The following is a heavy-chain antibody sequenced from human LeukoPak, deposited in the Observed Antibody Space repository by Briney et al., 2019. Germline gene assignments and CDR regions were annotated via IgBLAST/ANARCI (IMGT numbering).Heavy chain of an antibody. V-gene: IGHV3-7*01. Sequence: GGSLRLSCAASGFTLSGHWMTWVRQAPGKGLEWVANINQDGSAMYYVDSVKGRFTISRDNAKNSMYLQMNSLRAEDTAVYFCARWEIRGTAHQLDYWGQGTLVTVSS. D-gene: IGHD1-7*01. J-gene: IGHJ4*02. CDR3: ARWEIRGTAHQLDY. CDR2: INQDGSAM. CDR1: GFTLSGHW.